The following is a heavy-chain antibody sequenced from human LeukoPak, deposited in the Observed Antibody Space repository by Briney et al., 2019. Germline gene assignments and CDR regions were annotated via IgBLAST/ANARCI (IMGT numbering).Heavy chain of an antibody. J-gene: IGHJ4*02. CDR3: ASVRTSGSYYGAFDY. CDR1: GYTFTGYY. CDR2: ISPNSGGT. V-gene: IGHV1-2*02. D-gene: IGHD3-22*01. Sequence: ASVKVSCKASGYTFTGYYMQWVRQAPGQGLEWMGWISPNSGGTNYAQRFQGRVTMTRDTSISTAYMELSRLTSDDTAVYYCASVRTSGSYYGAFDYWGQGTLVTVSS.